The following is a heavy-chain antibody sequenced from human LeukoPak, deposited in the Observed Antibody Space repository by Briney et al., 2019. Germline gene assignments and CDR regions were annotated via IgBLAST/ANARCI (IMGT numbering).Heavy chain of an antibody. V-gene: IGHV4-59*08. CDR3: ARSPPYYYDSSGYYLDY. CDR2: IYYSGST. Sequence: SETLSLTCTVSGGSISSYYWSWIRQPPGKGLEWIGYIYYSGSTNYNPSLKSRVTISVDTSKNQFSLKLSSVTAADTAVYYCARSPPYYYDSSGYYLDYWGQGTPVTVSS. CDR1: GGSISSYY. D-gene: IGHD3-22*01. J-gene: IGHJ4*02.